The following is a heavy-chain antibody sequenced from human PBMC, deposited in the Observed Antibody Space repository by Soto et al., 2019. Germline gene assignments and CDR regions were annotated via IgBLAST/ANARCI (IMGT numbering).Heavy chain of an antibody. D-gene: IGHD6-19*01. J-gene: IGHJ4*02. CDR3: ARDPRIAVAGFDY. CDR2: IIPILGIA. Sequence: ASVKVSCTASGGTFSSYTSSWVRQAPGQGLEWMGRIIPILGIANYAQKFQGRVTITADKSTSTAYMELSSLRSEDTAVYYCARDPRIAVAGFDYWGQGTLVTVSS. V-gene: IGHV1-69*04. CDR1: GGTFSSYT.